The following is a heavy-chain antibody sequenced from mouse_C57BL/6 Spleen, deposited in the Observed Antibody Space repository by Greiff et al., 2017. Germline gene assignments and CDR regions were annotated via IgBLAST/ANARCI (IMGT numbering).Heavy chain of an antibody. D-gene: IGHD1-1*01. V-gene: IGHV1-7*01. CDR2: INPCSGYT. Sequence: VQLQQSGAELANPGASVKLSCKASGYTFTSYWMHWVKQRPGQGLEWIGYINPCSGYTKNNQKLKDKATLTADKSSSTDYMPLSSLTYEDSAVYYCARYTTVGVYWGQGTTLTVSS. CDR3: ARYTTVGVY. J-gene: IGHJ2*01. CDR1: GYTFTSYW.